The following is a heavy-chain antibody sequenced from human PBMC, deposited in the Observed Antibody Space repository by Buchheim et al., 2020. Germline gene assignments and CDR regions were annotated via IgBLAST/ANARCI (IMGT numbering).Heavy chain of an antibody. CDR2: ISGSGGST. D-gene: IGHD2-2*01. V-gene: IGHV3-23*04. J-gene: IGHJ4*02. Sequence: EVQLVESGGGLVQPGGSLRLSCAASGFTFSSYWMHWVRQAPGKGLEWVSAISGSGGSTYYADSVKGRFTISRDNSKNTLYLQMNSLRAEDTAVYYCAKDLGGYCSSTSCYEFYWGQGTL. CDR3: AKDLGGYCSSTSCYEFY. CDR1: GFTFSSYW.